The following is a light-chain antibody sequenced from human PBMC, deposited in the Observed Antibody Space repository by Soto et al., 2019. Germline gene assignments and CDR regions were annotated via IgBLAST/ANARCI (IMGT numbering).Light chain of an antibody. Sequence: DIQMTQSPSTLSASVGDRVTITCRASQSISSWLAWYQQKPEKAPKLLIYKASSLESGVPARLSGSGSGTEFTLTISSLQPDDFATYNSQQYNSYPWTFGQGTKVEMK. J-gene: IGKJ1*01. CDR2: KAS. V-gene: IGKV1-5*03. CDR3: QQYNSYPWT. CDR1: QSISSW.